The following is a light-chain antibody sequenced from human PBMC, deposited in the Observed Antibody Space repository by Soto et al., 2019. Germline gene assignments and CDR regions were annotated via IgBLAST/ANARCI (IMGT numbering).Light chain of an antibody. CDR2: GVS. J-gene: IGKJ1*01. Sequence: IVMTQSPATLSVSPGETATLSCRASQPISSNLAWYHQKPGQAPRLLLYGVSTRATGIPARFSGSGSETEFTLTISRLQSEDFAIYFCQQYNYWPRSFGQGTKVEVK. CDR1: QPISSN. V-gene: IGKV3-15*01. CDR3: QQYNYWPRS.